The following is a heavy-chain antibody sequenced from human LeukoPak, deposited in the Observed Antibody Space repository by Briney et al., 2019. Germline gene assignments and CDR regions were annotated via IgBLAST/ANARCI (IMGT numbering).Heavy chain of an antibody. D-gene: IGHD3-10*01. CDR1: GYSXSSGXX. Sequence: GYSXSSGXXXXWXXXPPXXXLEWIGNIHHSGSTYYNPSLKSRVTISVDTSKNQLSLKLSSVTAADTAVYYCARDQYYYGSGPDWGQGTLVTVSS. CDR2: IHHSGST. CDR3: ARDQYYYGSGPD. J-gene: IGHJ4*02. V-gene: IGHV4-38-2*02.